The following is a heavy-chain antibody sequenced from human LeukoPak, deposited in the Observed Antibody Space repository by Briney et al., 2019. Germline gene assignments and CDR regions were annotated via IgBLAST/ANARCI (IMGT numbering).Heavy chain of an antibody. V-gene: IGHV4-38-2*02. CDR3: ARSGSYSYFDY. J-gene: IGHJ4*02. D-gene: IGHD1-26*01. Sequence: SETLSLTCTVSGYSISSGYYWGWIRQPPGKGLEWIGSIYHSGSTYYNPSLKSRVTISVDTSKNQFSLKLSSVTAADTAVYYCARSGSYSYFDYWGQGTLVTVSS. CDR1: GYSISSGYY. CDR2: IYHSGST.